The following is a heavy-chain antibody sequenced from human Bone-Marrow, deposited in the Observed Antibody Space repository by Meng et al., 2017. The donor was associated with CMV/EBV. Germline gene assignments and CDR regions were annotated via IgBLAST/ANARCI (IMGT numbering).Heavy chain of an antibody. CDR1: GFTFSSYW. CDR2: IKQDGSEK. D-gene: IGHD3-3*01. Sequence: GESLKISCAASGFTFSSYWMSWVRQAPGKGLEWVANIKQDGSEKYYVDSVKGRFTISRDNAKNSLYLQMNSLRAEDTAGYYCARVGVTIFGVVIPFDYWGQGTLVTVSS. CDR3: ARVGVTIFGVVIPFDY. J-gene: IGHJ4*02. V-gene: IGHV3-7*01.